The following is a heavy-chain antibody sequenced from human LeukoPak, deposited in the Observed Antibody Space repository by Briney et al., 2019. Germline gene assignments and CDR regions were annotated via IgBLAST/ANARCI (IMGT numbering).Heavy chain of an antibody. J-gene: IGHJ6*02. CDR1: DGSINSYY. CDR2: IYYNGNT. V-gene: IGHV4-59*01. Sequence: SETLSLTCSVSDGSINSYYWNWIRRPPGKGLEWIGYIYYNGNTNYSPSLKSRVTMSVDTSKNLFSLKVSSVTAADTAVYYCARGRSNYHGMDVWGQGTTVTVSS. CDR3: ARGRSNYHGMDV. D-gene: IGHD1-26*01.